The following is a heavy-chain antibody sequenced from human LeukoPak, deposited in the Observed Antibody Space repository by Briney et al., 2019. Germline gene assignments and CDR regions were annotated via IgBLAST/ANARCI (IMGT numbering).Heavy chain of an antibody. D-gene: IGHD3-10*01. J-gene: IGHJ5*02. CDR1: GGSISGYS. V-gene: IGHV4-59*01. CDR3: ARGHLGLSP. Sequence: TSGTLSLTCTVSGGSISGYSWTWIRQPPGQGLEWIGYFHNSGTTSYNPSLTGRVIISVDTAMDQISLKLNSVTAADTAVYYCARGHLGLSPWGQGTLVTVSS. CDR2: FHNSGTT.